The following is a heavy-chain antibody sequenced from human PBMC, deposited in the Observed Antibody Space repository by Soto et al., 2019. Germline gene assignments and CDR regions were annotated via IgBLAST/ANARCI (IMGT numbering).Heavy chain of an antibody. D-gene: IGHD2-8*02. Sequence: LRLSCAASGFICSSYDMSWVRQAPGKGLEWVSTILVDGRTFYVDSVKGRFTISRDSSQNTVYLQMNSLTAGDTALYYCAKATATGGGAFDICGQGTMVTVS. CDR1: GFICSSYD. J-gene: IGHJ3*02. CDR2: ILVDGRT. CDR3: AKATATGGGAFDI. V-gene: IGHV3-23*01.